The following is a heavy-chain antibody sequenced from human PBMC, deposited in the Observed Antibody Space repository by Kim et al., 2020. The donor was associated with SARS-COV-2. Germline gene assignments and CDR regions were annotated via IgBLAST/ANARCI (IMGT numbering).Heavy chain of an antibody. Sequence: GGSLRLSCTASGFTFGDYAMSWFRQAPGKGLEWVGFIRSKAYGGTTEYAASVKGRFTISRDDSKSIAYLQMNSLKTEDTAVYYCTRDESAYYDFWSGYREGYFDYWGQGTLVTVSS. J-gene: IGHJ4*02. CDR1: GFTFGDYA. CDR2: IRSKAYGGTT. D-gene: IGHD3-3*01. CDR3: TRDESAYYDFWSGYREGYFDY. V-gene: IGHV3-49*03.